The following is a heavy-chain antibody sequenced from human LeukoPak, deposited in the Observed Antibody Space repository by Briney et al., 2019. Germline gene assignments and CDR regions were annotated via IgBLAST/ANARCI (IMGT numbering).Heavy chain of an antibody. CDR3: ARKMAYGDSYDAFDI. V-gene: IGHV1-24*01. CDR1: GYTLTELS. D-gene: IGHD4-17*01. Sequence: EASVKVSCKVSGYTLTELSMHWVRQAPGKGLEWMGGFDPEDGETIYAQKFQGRVTMTEDTSTDTAYMELSSLRSDDTAVYYCARKMAYGDSYDAFDIWGQGTMVTVSS. CDR2: FDPEDGET. J-gene: IGHJ3*02.